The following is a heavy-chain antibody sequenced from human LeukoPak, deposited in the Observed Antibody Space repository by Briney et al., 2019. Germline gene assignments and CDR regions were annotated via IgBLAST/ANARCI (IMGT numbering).Heavy chain of an antibody. V-gene: IGHV4-59*01. CDR1: GASISSYY. J-gene: IGHJ6*02. Sequence: SETLSLTCTVSGASISSYYWSWIRQPPGKGLEWIAYIYYTGSTTYNPSLESRVTMSVDTSKNQFSLKLSSVTAADTAVYYCARDFAVTTAYYYGLDVWGQGTAVTVSS. CDR3: ARDFAVTTAYYYGLDV. CDR2: IYYTGST. D-gene: IGHD4-17*01.